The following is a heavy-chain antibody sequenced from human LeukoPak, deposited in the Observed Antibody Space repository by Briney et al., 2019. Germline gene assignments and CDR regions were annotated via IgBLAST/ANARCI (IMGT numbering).Heavy chain of an antibody. CDR2: IGSGGRT. CDR1: GFTFSNYA. Sequence: GGSLRLSCAASGFTFSNYAMSWVRQAPGKGLEWVSGIGSGGRTYYADSVKSRFTISRDNSKNTLHLQMNSLRAEDTAVYYCAKGGYQSDYWGQGTLVTVSS. D-gene: IGHD3-16*02. V-gene: IGHV3-23*01. J-gene: IGHJ4*02. CDR3: AKGGYQSDY.